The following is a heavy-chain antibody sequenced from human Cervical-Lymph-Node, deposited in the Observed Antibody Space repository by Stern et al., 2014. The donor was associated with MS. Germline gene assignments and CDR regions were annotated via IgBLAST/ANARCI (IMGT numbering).Heavy chain of an antibody. V-gene: IGHV1-18*01. J-gene: IGHJ3*02. CDR1: GYTFTSYG. Sequence: VHLVESGAAVKKPGASVKVSCKASGYTFTSYGIRWVRQAPGQGLEWMGWISAYNGNTNYAQKHQARVTMTTDTSTSTAYMELRSLRSDDTAVYYCARGLLGSENAFDNWGQGTMVTVSS. D-gene: IGHD2-15*01. CDR2: ISAYNGNT. CDR3: ARGLLGSENAFDN.